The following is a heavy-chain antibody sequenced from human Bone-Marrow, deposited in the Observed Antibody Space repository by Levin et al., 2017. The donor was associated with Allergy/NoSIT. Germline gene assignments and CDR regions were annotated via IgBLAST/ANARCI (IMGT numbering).Heavy chain of an antibody. V-gene: IGHV3-33*01. CDR1: GFRFSDHG. CDR3: ARDLDTSELFDS. CDR2: IWYDGSNK. Sequence: GGSLRLSCAASGFRFSDHGMHWVRQAPGKGLEWVGVIWYDGSNKYYADSVKGRITISRDNSKNTLYLQVDNLRVDDTAVYFCARDLDTSELFDSWGQGALVTVAS. J-gene: IGHJ4*02. D-gene: IGHD3-22*01.